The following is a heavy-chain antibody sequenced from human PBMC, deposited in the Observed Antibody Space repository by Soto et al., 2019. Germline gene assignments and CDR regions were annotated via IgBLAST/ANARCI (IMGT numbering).Heavy chain of an antibody. J-gene: IGHJ4*02. CDR1: GASISSSNW. CDR2: IYHSGST. CDR3: ATSRGSGRLDN. V-gene: IGHV4-4*02. Sequence: QVQLQESGPGLVKPSGTLSLTCAVSGASISSSNWWTWVRQPPGKGLEWIGEIYHSGSTNYNPSLLGRVPIPQDKSKNHFSLRRSSVTAADTAVYYCATSRGSGRLDNWGQGTLVTVSS. D-gene: IGHD3-10*01.